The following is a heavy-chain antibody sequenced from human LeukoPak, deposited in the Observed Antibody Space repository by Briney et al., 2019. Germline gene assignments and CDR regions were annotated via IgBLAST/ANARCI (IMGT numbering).Heavy chain of an antibody. CDR2: FYYSGST. J-gene: IGHJ3*02. CDR1: GGSISSYY. V-gene: IGHV4-59*01. CDR3: ARARSYSSSRSNAFDI. Sequence: SETLSLTCTVSGGSISSYYWSWIRQPPGKGLEWIGYFYYSGSTNYNPSLKSRVTISVDTSKNQFSLKLSSVTAADTAVYYCARARSYSSSRSNAFDIWGQGTMVTASS. D-gene: IGHD6-6*01.